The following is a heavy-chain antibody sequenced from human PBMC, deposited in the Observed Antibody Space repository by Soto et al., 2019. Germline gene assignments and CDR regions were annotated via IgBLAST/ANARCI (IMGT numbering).Heavy chain of an antibody. CDR1: GFSFTNAW. V-gene: IGHV3-15*07. D-gene: IGHD3-22*01. J-gene: IGHJ5*02. CDR2: IKTEADGGTT. Sequence: EVQLVESGGGLVKPGASLTLSCAASGFSFTNAWMNWVRQAPGKGLEWVGRIKTEADGGTTDFAAPVKDRFSISRDDAQTTLYLRINSLKTDDTAVYYCITESLYDTTAFARWGQGTLVTVSS. CDR3: ITESLYDTTAFAR.